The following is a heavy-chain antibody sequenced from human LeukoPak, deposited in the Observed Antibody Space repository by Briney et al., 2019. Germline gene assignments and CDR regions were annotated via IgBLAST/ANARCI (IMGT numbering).Heavy chain of an antibody. CDR2: IYSGGST. D-gene: IGHD3-22*01. CDR3: ASSDSSGYYLGPDY. J-gene: IGHJ4*02. V-gene: IGHV3-53*04. Sequence: GGSLRLSCAASGFTVSSNYMSWVRQAPGKGLEWVSVIYSGGSTYYADPVKGRFTISRHNSKNTLYLQMNSLRAEDTAVYYCASSDSSGYYLGPDYWGQGTLVTVSS. CDR1: GFTVSSNY.